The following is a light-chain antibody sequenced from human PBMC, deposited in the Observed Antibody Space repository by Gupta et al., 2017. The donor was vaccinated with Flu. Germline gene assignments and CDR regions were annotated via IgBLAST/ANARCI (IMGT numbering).Light chain of an antibody. Sequence: DRVTITCRASQSISIWLAWYQQKPGNAPKLLIYEASNLESGVPSRFSGSGSGAEFTLTISSLQPDDFATYYCQQYNTYAAWTFGQGTRVEIK. J-gene: IGKJ1*01. V-gene: IGKV1-5*03. CDR3: QQYNTYAAWT. CDR2: EAS. CDR1: QSISIW.